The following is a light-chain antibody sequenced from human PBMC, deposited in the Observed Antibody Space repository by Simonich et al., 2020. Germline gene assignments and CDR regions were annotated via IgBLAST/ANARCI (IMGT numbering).Light chain of an antibody. CDR2: GAS. V-gene: IGKV3-15*01. J-gene: IGKJ1*01. Sequence: EIVMTQSPATLSVSPGERATLSCRASQSVSSNLAWYQQKPGQAPRLLIYGASTGATGIPARFSGRGSGTEFTLTISSLQSEDFAVYYCQQYNNWPPWTFGQGTKVEIK. CDR3: QQYNNWPPWT. CDR1: QSVSSN.